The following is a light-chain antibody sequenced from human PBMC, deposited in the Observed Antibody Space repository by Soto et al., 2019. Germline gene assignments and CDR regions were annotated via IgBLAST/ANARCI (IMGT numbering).Light chain of an antibody. CDR2: EVS. CDR1: SSDVGGYNY. V-gene: IGLV2-14*01. Sequence: QSALTQPASVSGSPGQSITISCTGTSSDVGGYNYVSWYQQHPGKAPKLMICEVSNRPSGVSNRFSGSKSGNTASLTISGLQAEDEADYYCSSYTSSNTEVFGGGTKVTVL. CDR3: SSYTSSNTEV. J-gene: IGLJ2*01.